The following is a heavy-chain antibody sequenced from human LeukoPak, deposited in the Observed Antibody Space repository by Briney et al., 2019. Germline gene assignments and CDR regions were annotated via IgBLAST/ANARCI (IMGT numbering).Heavy chain of an antibody. Sequence: GGSLRLSCATSGFSLSNYWMNWVRQAPGKGLEWVANIKQDGSEKNYVDSVKGRFSISRDNAKNSLILQMNSLRDEDTAVYYCARGVWAPFDSWGQGTLVSVSS. D-gene: IGHD7-27*01. CDR1: GFSLSNYW. CDR2: IKQDGSEK. CDR3: ARGVWAPFDS. J-gene: IGHJ4*02. V-gene: IGHV3-7*01.